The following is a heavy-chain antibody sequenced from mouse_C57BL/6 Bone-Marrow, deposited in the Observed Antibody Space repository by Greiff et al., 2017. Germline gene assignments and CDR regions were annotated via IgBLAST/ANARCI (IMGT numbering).Heavy chain of an antibody. CDR3: ARELPFAY. CDR2: ISSGGSYI. V-gene: IGHV5-6*02. Sequence: EVKLVESGGDLVKPGGSLKLSCAASGFTFSSYGMSWVRQTPDKRLEWVATISSGGSYIYYPDSVKGRFTISRDNAKNTLYLQMSSLKSEDTAMYYCARELPFAYWGQGTLVTVSA. CDR1: GFTFSSYG. D-gene: IGHD2-1*01. J-gene: IGHJ3*01.